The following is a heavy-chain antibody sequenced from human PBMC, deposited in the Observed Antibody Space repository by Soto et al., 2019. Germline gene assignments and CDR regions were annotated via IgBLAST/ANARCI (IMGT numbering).Heavy chain of an antibody. J-gene: IGHJ3*01. V-gene: IGHV3-30*18. Sequence: QVQLVESGGGVVQPGRSLRLSCAASGFTFNNYGMHWVRHAPGKALEWVATISNDESDKYYAESVKGRLTLSRDKSKNTVYLQMNSLRAEETAVYYCAKDQGIAASHGIDWGQGTMVTVSS. CDR3: AKDQGIAASHGID. CDR1: GFTFNNYG. CDR2: ISNDESDK. D-gene: IGHD6-13*01.